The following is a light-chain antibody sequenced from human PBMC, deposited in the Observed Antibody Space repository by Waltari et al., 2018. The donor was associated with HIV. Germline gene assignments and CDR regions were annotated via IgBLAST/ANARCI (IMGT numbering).Light chain of an antibody. Sequence: EILMTHSPATLSVSPGGVGTLSCRASQTVHSNLSWVQQKPRQATRLLLYAASTRATDSPDICSASGSGTEFTLTISSLQSEDVAVYFCQQYHKWPETFGQGTKLEIK. V-gene: IGKV3-15*01. J-gene: IGKJ2*01. CDR1: QTVHSN. CDR2: AAS. CDR3: QQYHKWPET.